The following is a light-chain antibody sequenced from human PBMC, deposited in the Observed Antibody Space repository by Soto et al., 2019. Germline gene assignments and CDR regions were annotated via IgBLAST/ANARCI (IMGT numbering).Light chain of an antibody. J-gene: IGLJ2*01. Sequence: QSVLTQPASVSGSPGQSITISCTGTSSDVGGYNYVSWYQQHPDKAPKLMIYEVTNRHSGVSNRFSGSKSGNTASLTISGLQADDEADYYCSSYTPSTTVFGGGTKLTFL. CDR3: SSYTPSTTV. CDR2: EVT. V-gene: IGLV2-14*01. CDR1: SSDVGGYNY.